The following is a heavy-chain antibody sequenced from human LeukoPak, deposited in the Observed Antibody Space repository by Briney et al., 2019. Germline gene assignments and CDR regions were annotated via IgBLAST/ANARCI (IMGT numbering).Heavy chain of an antibody. J-gene: IGHJ4*02. CDR1: GFTFSSYS. Sequence: PGGSLRLSCAASGFTFSSYSMNWVRQAPGKGLEWVSSISSSSSYIYYADSVKGRFTISRDNAKNSLYLQMNSLRAEDTAVYYCAREQWLVRDLYFDYWGQGTLVTVSS. CDR3: AREQWLVRDLYFDY. D-gene: IGHD6-19*01. CDR2: ISSSSSYI. V-gene: IGHV3-21*01.